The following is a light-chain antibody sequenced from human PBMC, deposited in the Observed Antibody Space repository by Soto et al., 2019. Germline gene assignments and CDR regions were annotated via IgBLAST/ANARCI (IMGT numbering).Light chain of an antibody. CDR1: QSVSSSY. V-gene: IGKV3-20*01. CDR3: QQSGTWT. Sequence: EIVLTQSPGTLSLSPGERATLSCRASQSVSSSYLAWYQQKPGQAPRLLIYGASSRATGIPDRFSGSGSGTDFPLTISRLEPEDFAVYYCQQSGTWTFGQGTKVEIK. J-gene: IGKJ1*01. CDR2: GAS.